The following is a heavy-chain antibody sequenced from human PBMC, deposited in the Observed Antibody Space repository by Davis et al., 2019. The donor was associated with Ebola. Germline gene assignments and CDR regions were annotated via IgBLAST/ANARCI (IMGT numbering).Heavy chain of an antibody. V-gene: IGHV1-3*01. D-gene: IGHD3-3*01. CDR1: GFILTNYA. CDR2: VHGGNGNT. J-gene: IGHJ4*02. CDR3: ARVGFTIFGVAIDY. Sequence: AASVKVSCKASGFILTNYAIHWVRQAPGQRLEWMGWVHGGNGNTKYSQRFQGRVTITTDTSASTVYLDLTSLRSDDTAVFYCARVGFTIFGVAIDYWGQGTLVTVSS.